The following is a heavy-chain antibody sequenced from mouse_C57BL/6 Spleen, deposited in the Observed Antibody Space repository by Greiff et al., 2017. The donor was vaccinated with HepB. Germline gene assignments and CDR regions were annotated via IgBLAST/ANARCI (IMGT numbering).Heavy chain of an antibody. CDR2: IYPGSGST. D-gene: IGHD2-3*01. CDR3: ARSGADGYYVGFAY. V-gene: IGHV1-55*01. Sequence: QVQLQQPGAELVKPGASVKMSCKASGYTFTSYWITWVKQRPGQGLEWTGDIYPGSGSTNYNEKFKSKATLTVDTSSSTAYMQLSSLTSEDSAVYYCARSGADGYYVGFAYWGQGTLVTVSA. J-gene: IGHJ3*01. CDR1: GYTFTSYW.